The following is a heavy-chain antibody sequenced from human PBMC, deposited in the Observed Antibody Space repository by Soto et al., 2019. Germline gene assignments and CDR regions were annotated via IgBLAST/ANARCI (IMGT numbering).Heavy chain of an antibody. CDR2: IRDSGHST. V-gene: IGHV3-23*01. J-gene: IGHJ3*02. Sequence: EVQLLESGGGLVQPGGSLRLSCAASGFTFSTYSMTWVRQAPGKGLEWVSTIRDSGHSTHYADSVRGRFAISRDNSKNTLFRQMSSLRAEDTAVYYCARVKAQILSSGWYGGDDIWGQGTMVTVSS. D-gene: IGHD6-19*01. CDR1: GFTFSTYS. CDR3: ARVKAQILSSGWYGGDDI.